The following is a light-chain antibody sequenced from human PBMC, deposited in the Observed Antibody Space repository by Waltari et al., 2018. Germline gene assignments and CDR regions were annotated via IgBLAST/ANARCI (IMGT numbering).Light chain of an antibody. Sequence: EKVMTQSPATLSVSPGERATLPCRASQSVSNHLAWYQQRPGQAPRLPIYGASSRAAGVPARFSGSGSGTEFTLSIDSLQSEDFALYFCQQYNSWPFTFGPGTQVDIK. CDR3: QQYNSWPFT. J-gene: IGKJ3*01. CDR2: GAS. V-gene: IGKV3-15*01. CDR1: QSVSNH.